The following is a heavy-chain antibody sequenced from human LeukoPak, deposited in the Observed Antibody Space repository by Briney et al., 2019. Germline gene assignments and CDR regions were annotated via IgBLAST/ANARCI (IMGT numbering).Heavy chain of an antibody. CDR1: GYTFTGYY. CDR2: INPNSGGT. J-gene: IGHJ4*02. D-gene: IGHD2-2*01. CDR3: ARVPRSIAPAALFDY. Sequence: ASVKVSCKASGYTFTGYYMHWVRQAPGQGLEWMGWINPNSGGTNYAQKFQGRVTMTRDTSISTAYMELSRLRSDDTAVYYCARVPRSIAPAALFDYWGQGTLVTVSS. V-gene: IGHV1-2*02.